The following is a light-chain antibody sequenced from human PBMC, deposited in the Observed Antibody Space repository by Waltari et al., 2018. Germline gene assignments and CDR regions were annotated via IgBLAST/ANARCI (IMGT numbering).Light chain of an antibody. CDR2: VNSDGSH. V-gene: IGLV4-69*01. CDR1: SGHSSNA. Sequence: QLMLTQSPSASASLGASVRLTCPLSSGHSSNAVAWQQQQPEKGPRYLMKVNSDGSHIKGDGSPVRFSGSRYGAERYLTSCSLQSEDEADYYCQTGGFGIWVFGGGTKLTVL. CDR3: QTGGFGIWV. J-gene: IGLJ3*02.